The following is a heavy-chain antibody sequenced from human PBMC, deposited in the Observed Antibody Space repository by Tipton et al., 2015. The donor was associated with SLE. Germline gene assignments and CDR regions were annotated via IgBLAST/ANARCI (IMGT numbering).Heavy chain of an antibody. CDR2: INTNTGNP. D-gene: IGHD3-10*01. V-gene: IGHV7-4-1*02. J-gene: IGHJ6*02. CDR3: ARSWFREFTYSYYYTMDV. CDR1: GYTFTKYV. Sequence: QVQLVQSGSEVKKPGASVKVSCKASGYTFTKYVMNWVRQAPGQGLEWMGWINTNTGNPTYAQGFTGRFVFSVDTSVSTAYLQISSLKAADTAVYYCARSWFREFTYSYYYTMDVWGQGTTVTVSS.